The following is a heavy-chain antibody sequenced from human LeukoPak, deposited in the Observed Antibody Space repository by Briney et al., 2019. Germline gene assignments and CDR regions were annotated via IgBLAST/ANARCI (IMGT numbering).Heavy chain of an antibody. D-gene: IGHD2-15*01. CDR1: GFTFSDYY. Sequence: GGSLRLSCAASGFTFSDYYMSWIRQAPGKGLEWVSYISSSSSYTNYADSVKGRFNISRDNAKNSMYLQMNSLRAEDTAVYYCARDLGYCSGGSCFFDYWGQGTLVTVSS. CDR3: ARDLGYCSGGSCFFDY. CDR2: ISSSSSYT. V-gene: IGHV3-11*06. J-gene: IGHJ4*02.